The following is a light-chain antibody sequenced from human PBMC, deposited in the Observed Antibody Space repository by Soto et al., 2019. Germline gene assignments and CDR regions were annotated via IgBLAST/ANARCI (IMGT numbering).Light chain of an antibody. CDR1: QSVSGN. V-gene: IGKV3-15*01. Sequence: EIVMTQSPATLSVSPGQSATLSCRASQSVSGNLAWYQQKPGQAPRLLIYGASTRATGIPARFSGSGSGTEFTLTISSLQSEDFAVYYCQQYNNWPQTFGQGTKVEIK. J-gene: IGKJ1*01. CDR2: GAS. CDR3: QQYNNWPQT.